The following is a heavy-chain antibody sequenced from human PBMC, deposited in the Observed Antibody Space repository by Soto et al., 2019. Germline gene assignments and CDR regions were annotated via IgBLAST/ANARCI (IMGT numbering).Heavy chain of an antibody. CDR2: ISAYNTNT. V-gene: IGHV1-18*01. CDR1: GYTFTSYH. J-gene: IGHJ4*02. CDR3: ARDTPPTDY. Sequence: QVQLVQSGAEVKKPGASVKVSCKTSGYTFTSYHISWVRQAPGQGLEWMGWISAYNTNTNYAQKFQGRVTMTTDTLTSTASMELRSLRSDDTAVYYCARDTPPTDYWCQGTLVTGSS.